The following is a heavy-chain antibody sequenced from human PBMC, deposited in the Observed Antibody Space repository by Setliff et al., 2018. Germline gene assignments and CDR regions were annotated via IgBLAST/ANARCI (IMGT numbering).Heavy chain of an antibody. D-gene: IGHD1-1*01. CDR3: ARQLIGVTDGTFDP. Sequence: ASVKVYCKASGYTFTNYYMYWLRQAPGQGPEWMGIINIGGGSASYAQKFQDRVTMTRDTSVSTAYVDVMSDDTAVYYGARQLIGVTDGTFDPWGQGTLVTVS. CDR2: INIGGGSA. J-gene: IGHJ5*02. V-gene: IGHV1-46*01. CDR1: GYTFTNYY.